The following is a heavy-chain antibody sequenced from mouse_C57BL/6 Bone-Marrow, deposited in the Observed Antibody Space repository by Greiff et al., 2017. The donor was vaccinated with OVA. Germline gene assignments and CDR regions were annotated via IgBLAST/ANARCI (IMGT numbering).Heavy chain of an antibody. CDR1: GYTFTSYW. V-gene: IGHV1-52*01. CDR3: ARGNYRNYRFEY. Sequence: VQLQQPGAELVRPGSSVKLSCKASGYTFTSYWMHWVKQRPIQGLEWIGNIDPSDSEPHYNQKFKDKATLTVDKSSSTAYMQLSSLTSEDSAVDYCARGNYRNYRFEYWGKGTLGTVSA. D-gene: IGHD2-5*01. CDR2: IDPSDSEP. J-gene: IGHJ3*01.